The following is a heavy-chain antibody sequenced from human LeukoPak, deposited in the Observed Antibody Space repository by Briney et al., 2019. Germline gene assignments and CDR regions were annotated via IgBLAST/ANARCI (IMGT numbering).Heavy chain of an antibody. D-gene: IGHD3-16*02. Sequence: GASVKVSCKTSGGTFSSYAISWVRQAPGQGLEWMGGIIPIFGTANYAQKFQGRVTITADESTSTAYMELSSLRSEDTAVYYCARGLRLGELSFPFDYWGQGTLVTVSS. CDR1: GGTFSSYA. J-gene: IGHJ4*02. V-gene: IGHV1-69*13. CDR2: IIPIFGTA. CDR3: ARGLRLGELSFPFDY.